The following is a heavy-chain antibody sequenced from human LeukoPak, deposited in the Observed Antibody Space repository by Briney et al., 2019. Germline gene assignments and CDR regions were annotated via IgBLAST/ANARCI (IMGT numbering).Heavy chain of an antibody. J-gene: IGHJ4*02. V-gene: IGHV3-30*03. Sequence: GGSLRLSCAASGFTFSSHGMPWVRQAPGKGLEWVTFISYDGSNKYYADSVKGRFTISRDNSKNTLFLQMNSLRVEDTAVYYCARQHTAATAFDYWGQGTLVTVSS. CDR1: GFTFSSHG. CDR3: ARQHTAATAFDY. CDR2: ISYDGSNK. D-gene: IGHD6-13*01.